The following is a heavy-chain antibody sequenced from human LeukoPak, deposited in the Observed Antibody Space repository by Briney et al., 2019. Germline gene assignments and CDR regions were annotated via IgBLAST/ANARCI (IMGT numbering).Heavy chain of an antibody. CDR3: AKSYSSGWDFDY. CDR2: TYYRSKWYN. V-gene: IGHV6-1*01. D-gene: IGHD6-19*01. Sequence: SQTLSLTCAISGDSVSSNSAAWNWIRQSPSRGLEWLGRTYYRSKWYNDYTVSVKSRIAIKPDTSKNQFSLQLKSVTPEDTAVYYCAKSYSSGWDFDYWGQGTLVTVSS. J-gene: IGHJ4*02. CDR1: GDSVSSNSAA.